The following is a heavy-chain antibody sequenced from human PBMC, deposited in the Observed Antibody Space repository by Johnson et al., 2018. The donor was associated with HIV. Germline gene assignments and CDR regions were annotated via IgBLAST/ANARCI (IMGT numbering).Heavy chain of an antibody. CDR1: RFTFSSYA. CDR2: IYSGGST. V-gene: IGHV3-NL1*01. CDR3: ARVVARVGAHGAPVFAFDI. D-gene: IGHD1-26*01. Sequence: QVQLVESGGGVVQPGRSLRLSCAASRFTFSSYAMHWVRQAPGKGLEWVSVIYSGGSTYYADSVKGRFNISRDDSKNTLYLQMNSLRAEDTAIYYCARVVARVGAHGAPVFAFDIWGQGTMVTVSS. J-gene: IGHJ3*02.